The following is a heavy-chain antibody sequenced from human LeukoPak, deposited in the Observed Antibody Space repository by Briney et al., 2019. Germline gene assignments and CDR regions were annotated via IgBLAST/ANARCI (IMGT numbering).Heavy chain of an antibody. CDR1: GGSFSGYY. V-gene: IGHV4-34*01. D-gene: IGHD4-17*01. CDR2: INHSGST. CDR3: ARGPRRTTVTTFDY. Sequence: PSETLSLTCAVYGGSFSGYYWSWIRQPPGKGLEWIGEINHSGSTNYNPSLKSRVTISVDTSKSQFSLKLSSVTAADTAVYYCARGPRRTTVTTFDYWGQGTLVTVSS. J-gene: IGHJ4*02.